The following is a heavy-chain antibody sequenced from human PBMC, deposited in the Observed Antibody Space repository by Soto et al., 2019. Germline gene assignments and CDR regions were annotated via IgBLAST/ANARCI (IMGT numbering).Heavy chain of an antibody. Sequence: QVQLVQSGAEVKKPGSSVKVSCKASGGTFSSYAISWVRQAPGQGLEWMGGIIPIFGTANYAQKFQGRVTITADESTSTAYMELSSLRSEDTAVYYCARHLRGITIFGGATPRGYYYYGMDVWGQGTTVTVSS. V-gene: IGHV1-69*01. CDR3: ARHLRGITIFGGATPRGYYYYGMDV. J-gene: IGHJ6*02. CDR2: IIPIFGTA. CDR1: GGTFSSYA. D-gene: IGHD3-3*01.